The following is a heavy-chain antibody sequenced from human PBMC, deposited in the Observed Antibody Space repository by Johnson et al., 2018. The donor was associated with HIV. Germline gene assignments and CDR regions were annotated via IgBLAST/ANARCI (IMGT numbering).Heavy chain of an antibody. CDR2: IGTARDT. V-gene: IGHV3-13*01. CDR1: GFTFSSYW. CDR3: ARGVLAFDI. D-gene: IGHD5/OR15-5a*01. Sequence: VQLVESGGGLVQPGGSLRLSCAASGFTFSSYWMHWVRQAPGKGLVWVSAIGTARDTYYPGSVKGRFTISRENAKNSLSLQMNSLRAGDTAVFYCARGVLAFDIWGQGTMVTVSS. J-gene: IGHJ3*02.